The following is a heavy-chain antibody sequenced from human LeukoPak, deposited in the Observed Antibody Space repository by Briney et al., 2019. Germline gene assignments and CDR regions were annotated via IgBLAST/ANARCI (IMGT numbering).Heavy chain of an antibody. D-gene: IGHD3-22*01. CDR1: GGSISSSSYY. CDR2: IYYSGST. J-gene: IGHJ4*02. Sequence: ASETLSLTCTVSGGSISSSSYYWGWIRQPPGKGLEWIGSIYYSGSTYYNPSLKSRVTISVDTSKNQFSLKLSSVTAADTAVYYCATTFGRTYYYDSSGIGNWGQGTLVTVSS. CDR3: ATTFGRTYYYDSSGIGN. V-gene: IGHV4-39*01.